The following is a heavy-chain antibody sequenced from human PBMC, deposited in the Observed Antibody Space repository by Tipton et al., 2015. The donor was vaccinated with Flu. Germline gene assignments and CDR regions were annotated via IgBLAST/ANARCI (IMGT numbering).Heavy chain of an antibody. Sequence: SLRLSCAASGFTVSSHYMSWVRQAPGKGLEWVANIKQDGGVINYVDSVKGRFTISRDDAKNSLYLQLNSLRGDDTAVYYCARDGAGRVVIPTGYDLWGRGTLVTVSS. V-gene: IGHV3-7*01. CDR3: ARDGAGRVVIPTGYDL. D-gene: IGHD3-16*02. J-gene: IGHJ4*01. CDR1: GFTVSSHY. CDR2: IKQDGGVI.